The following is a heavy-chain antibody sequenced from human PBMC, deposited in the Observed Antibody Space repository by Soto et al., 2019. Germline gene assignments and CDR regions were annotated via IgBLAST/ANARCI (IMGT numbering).Heavy chain of an antibody. CDR1: GYTFSNHY. V-gene: IGHV1-46*03. CDR2: INPRSTST. Sequence: ASVKVSCKASGYTFSNHYMHWVRQAPGQGLEWMGIINPRSTSTSYAQKFQGRVTMTRDTSTSTVYMELSSLRSEDTAVYYCAREGLLGYYDSSGYMDYWGQGALVTVS. D-gene: IGHD3-22*01. J-gene: IGHJ4*02. CDR3: AREGLLGYYDSSGYMDY.